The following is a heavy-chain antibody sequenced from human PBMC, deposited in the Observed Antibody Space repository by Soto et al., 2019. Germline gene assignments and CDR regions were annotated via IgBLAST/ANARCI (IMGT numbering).Heavy chain of an antibody. J-gene: IGHJ4*02. D-gene: IGHD6-13*01. CDR2: ISNRGSDT. CDR3: AKATYSSSWYF. Sequence: GGSLRLSCAGSGFTFINYAMTWVRQAPGKGLEWVSSISNRGSDTYYVDSVKGRFTISRDNSKNTLYLQMNSLRAEDTAVYYCAKATYSSSWYFWGQGTLVTVSS. V-gene: IGHV3-23*01. CDR1: GFTFINYA.